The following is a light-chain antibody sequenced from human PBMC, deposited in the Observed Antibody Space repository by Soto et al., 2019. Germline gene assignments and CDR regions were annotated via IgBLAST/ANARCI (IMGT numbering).Light chain of an antibody. CDR3: QQYGSSPALT. CDR2: GAS. J-gene: IGKJ4*01. Sequence: EIVLTQSPGTLSLSPGQRATLSCRASQSVSSNYLAWYQQKPGQAPRLLIYGASSRATGIPDRFSGSGSGRDFIITTSRLEPEDFAVYYCQQYGSSPALTFGGGTKVEIK. CDR1: QSVSSNY. V-gene: IGKV3-20*01.